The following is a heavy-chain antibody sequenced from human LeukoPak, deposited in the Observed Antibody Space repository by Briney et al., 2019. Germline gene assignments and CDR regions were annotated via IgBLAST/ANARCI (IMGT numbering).Heavy chain of an antibody. J-gene: IGHJ6*03. CDR1: GFTFSSYW. D-gene: IGHD3-3*01. Sequence: GGSLRLSCAASGFTFSSYWMSWVRQAPGKGLEWVANIKQDGSEKYYVDSVKGRFTISRDNAKNSQYLQMNSLRAADTAVYYCARGFGGGTLYPSRKEAYYMDVWGKGTTVTVSS. CDR3: ARGFGGGTLYPSRKEAYYMDV. CDR2: IKQDGSEK. V-gene: IGHV3-7*01.